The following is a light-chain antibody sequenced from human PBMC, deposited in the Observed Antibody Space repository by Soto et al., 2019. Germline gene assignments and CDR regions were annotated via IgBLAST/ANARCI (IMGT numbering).Light chain of an antibody. CDR2: WAS. V-gene: IGKV4-1*01. J-gene: IGKJ1*01. Sequence: DIVMTQSPDSLAVSLGERATINCRSSQSVLYSSTNNNHLAWYQQKPGQPPKLLIYWASTRESGVPDRFSGSGYGTEFTLTISSLQAEDVAVYYCQQYYSIPWTFGQGTRVEI. CDR1: QSVLYSSTNNNH. CDR3: QQYYSIPWT.